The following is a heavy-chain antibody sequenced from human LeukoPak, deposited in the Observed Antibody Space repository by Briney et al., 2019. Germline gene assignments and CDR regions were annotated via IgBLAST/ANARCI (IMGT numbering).Heavy chain of an antibody. CDR3: VRLRGELLRVGYFDA. D-gene: IGHD1-26*01. V-gene: IGHV5-51*01. J-gene: IGHJ4*02. CDR2: IYPGDSDT. Sequence: GESLKISCKGSGYSFTGYWIGWVRQIPGKGLEWMGIIYPGDSDTTYSPSFQGQVTISADKSIDTAYLQWSSLKASDSAIYYCVRLRGELLRVGYFDAWGQGTLVTVSS. CDR1: GYSFTGYW.